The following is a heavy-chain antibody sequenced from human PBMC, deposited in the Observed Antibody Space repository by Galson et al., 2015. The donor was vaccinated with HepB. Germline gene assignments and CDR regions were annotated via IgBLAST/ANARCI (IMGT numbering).Heavy chain of an antibody. CDR2: ISPYNGHT. D-gene: IGHD2-21*02. V-gene: IGHV1-18*01. CDR3: ARLVTGGGLPEY. CDR1: GYTFTSYG. Sequence: SVKVSCKASGYTFTSYGITWVRQAPGQGLEWMGWISPYNGHTNFAQNLQGRVTMTTDTSTSTAYMELRSLRSDDTAVYYCARLVTGGGLPEYWGQGTLVTVSS. J-gene: IGHJ4*02.